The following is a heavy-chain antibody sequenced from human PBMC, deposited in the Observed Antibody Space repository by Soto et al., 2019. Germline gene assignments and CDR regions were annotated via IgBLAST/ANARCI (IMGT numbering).Heavy chain of an antibody. CDR1: GGTFSSYA. Sequence: SVKVSCKASGGTFSSYAISWVRQAPGQGLEWMGGIIPIFGTANYAQKFQGRVTITADESTSTAYMELSSLRSEDTAVYYCATSTAAPSSSSWLFDYWGQGTLVTVST. CDR3: ATSTAAPSSSSWLFDY. J-gene: IGHJ4*02. CDR2: IIPIFGTA. V-gene: IGHV1-69*13. D-gene: IGHD6-13*01.